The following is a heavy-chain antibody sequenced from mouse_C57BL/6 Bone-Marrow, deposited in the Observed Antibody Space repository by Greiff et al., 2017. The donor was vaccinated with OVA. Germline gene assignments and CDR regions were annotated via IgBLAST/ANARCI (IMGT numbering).Heavy chain of an antibody. Sequence: EVKLMESGGDLVKPGGSLKLSCAASGFTFSSYGMSWVRQTPDKRLEWVATISSGGSYTYYPDSVKGRFTISRDNAKNTLYLQMSSLKSEDTAMYYCARKGGSSSYYYAMDYWGQGTSVTVSS. J-gene: IGHJ4*01. CDR1: GFTFSSYG. CDR2: ISSGGSYT. V-gene: IGHV5-6*01. D-gene: IGHD1-1*01. CDR3: ARKGGSSSYYYAMDY.